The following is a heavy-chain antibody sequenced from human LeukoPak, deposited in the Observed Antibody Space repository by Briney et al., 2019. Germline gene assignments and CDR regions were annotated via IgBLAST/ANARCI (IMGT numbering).Heavy chain of an antibody. CDR1: GYTFTGYY. CDR2: INPNSGGT. J-gene: IGHJ6*03. V-gene: IGHV1-2*02. CDR3: ARGRADFWSGYGDYYYYYMDV. D-gene: IGHD3-3*01. Sequence: GASVKVSCKASGYTFTGYYMHWVRQAPGQGLEWMGWINPNSGGTNYAQKFQGRVTMTRDTSISTAYMELSRLRSDDTAVYYCARGRADFWSGYGDYYYYYMDVWGKGTTVTVSS.